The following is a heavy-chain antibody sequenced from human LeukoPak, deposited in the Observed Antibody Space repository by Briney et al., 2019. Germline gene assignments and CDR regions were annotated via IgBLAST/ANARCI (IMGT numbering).Heavy chain of an antibody. Sequence: GGSLRLSCAAPGITFSNYNMNWVRQAPGKGLEWISSITSSSSYTFYADSVKGRFTISRDNAKNSLYLQMNSLRAEDTAVYYCARDGSIAAAGDYYYYMDVWGKGTTVTISS. J-gene: IGHJ6*03. CDR3: ARDGSIAAAGDYYYYMDV. V-gene: IGHV3-21*01. CDR2: ITSSSSYT. CDR1: GITFSNYN. D-gene: IGHD6-13*01.